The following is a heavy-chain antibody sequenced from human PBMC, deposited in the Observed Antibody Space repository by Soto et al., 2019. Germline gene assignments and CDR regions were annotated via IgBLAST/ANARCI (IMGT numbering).Heavy chain of an antibody. CDR2: IYAGDSDT. D-gene: IGHD6-19*01. Sequence: PGESMKISCQGSGYTFSYYLIGWVRQLPGKGLEWVWTIYAGDSDTRYSPSFEGQVTMSVDKSIKTAYLHWSSLKASDSAIYYCARQHPLDSSAWYNWGQGTLVTVSS. J-gene: IGHJ4*02. CDR3: ARQHPLDSSAWYN. V-gene: IGHV5-51*01. CDR1: GYTFSYYL.